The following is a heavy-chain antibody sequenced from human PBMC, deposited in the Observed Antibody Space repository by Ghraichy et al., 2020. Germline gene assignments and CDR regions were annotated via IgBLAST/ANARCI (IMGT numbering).Heavy chain of an antibody. CDR1: GGSFSGYY. J-gene: IGHJ3*02. Sequence: SETLSLTCAVYGGSFSGYYWSWIRQPPGKGLEWIGEINHSGSTNYNPSLKSRVTISVDTSKNQFSLKLSSVTAADTAVYYCARGGSGGSWPRRDGYKDAFDIWGQGTMVTVSS. D-gene: IGHD5-24*01. CDR3: ARGGSGGSWPRRDGYKDAFDI. CDR2: INHSGST. V-gene: IGHV4-34*01.